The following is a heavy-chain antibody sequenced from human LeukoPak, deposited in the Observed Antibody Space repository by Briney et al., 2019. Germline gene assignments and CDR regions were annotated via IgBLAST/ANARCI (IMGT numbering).Heavy chain of an antibody. V-gene: IGHV4-34*01. D-gene: IGHD6-13*01. CDR2: INHSGST. CDR1: GGSFSGYY. Sequence: SETLSLTCAVYGGSFSGYYWSWIRQPPGKGLEWIGEINHSGSTNYNPSLKSRVTISVDTSKNQFSLKLSSVTAADTAVYYCARDRVGQQLVGRNYYYYYMDVWGRGTTVTVSS. CDR3: ARDRVGQQLVGRNYYYYYMDV. J-gene: IGHJ6*03.